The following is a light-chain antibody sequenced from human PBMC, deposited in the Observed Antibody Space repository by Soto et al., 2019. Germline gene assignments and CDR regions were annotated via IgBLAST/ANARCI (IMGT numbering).Light chain of an antibody. CDR2: AAS. CDR3: QQVKGFPLT. Sequence: GDRVAITCRAIHDIARWLAWYQQQPGKAPRLLIYAASSLQSGVPTRFSGSGSRTDFTLTITNLQPEDSAVYYCQQVKGFPLTFGGGTKVDIK. CDR1: HDIARW. V-gene: IGKV1-12*01. J-gene: IGKJ4*01.